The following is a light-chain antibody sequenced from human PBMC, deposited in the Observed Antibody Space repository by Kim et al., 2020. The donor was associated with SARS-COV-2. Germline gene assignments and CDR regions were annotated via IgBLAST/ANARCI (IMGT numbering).Light chain of an antibody. CDR3: QHYRTYPLT. CDR1: QSVSTW. V-gene: IGKV1-5*03. Sequence: DIQMTQSPSTLSASVGDRVTITCRASQSVSTWLAWYQQKPGKAPKLLISKASSLESGVPSRFSGSGSGTEFTLTISSLQPDDFATYYCQHYRTYPLTFGGGTKVDIK. J-gene: IGKJ4*01. CDR2: KAS.